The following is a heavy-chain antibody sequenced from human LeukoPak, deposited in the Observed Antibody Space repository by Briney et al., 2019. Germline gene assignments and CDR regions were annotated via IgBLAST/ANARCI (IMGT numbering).Heavy chain of an antibody. J-gene: IGHJ4*02. CDR1: GGSISSSSYY. V-gene: IGHV4-39*01. CDR2: IYYSGST. CDR3: ASGFSGGSYSGYYFDY. D-gene: IGHD1-26*01. Sequence: SETLSLTCTVSGGSISSSSYYWGWIRQPPGKGLEWIGSIYYSGSTYYNPSLKSRVTISVDTSKNQFSLKLSSVTAADMAVYYCASGFSGGSYSGYYFDYWGQGTLVTVSS.